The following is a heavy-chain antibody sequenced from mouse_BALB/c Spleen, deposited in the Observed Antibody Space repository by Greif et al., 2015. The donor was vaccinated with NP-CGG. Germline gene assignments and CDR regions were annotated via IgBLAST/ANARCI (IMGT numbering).Heavy chain of an antibody. CDR3: ARTAGNAMDY. CDR1: GFTFSSFG. V-gene: IGHV5-17*02. D-gene: IGHD1-2*01. CDR2: ISSGSSTI. Sequence: EVKLVESGGGLVQPGGSRKLSCAASGFTFSSFGMHWVCQAPEKGLEWVAYISSGSSTIYYADTVKGRFTISRDNPKNTLFLQMTSLRSENTAMYYCARTAGNAMDYWGQGTSVTVSS. J-gene: IGHJ4*01.